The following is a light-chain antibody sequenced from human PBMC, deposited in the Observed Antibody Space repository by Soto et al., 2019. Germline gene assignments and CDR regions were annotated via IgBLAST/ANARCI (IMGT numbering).Light chain of an antibody. CDR1: QSISYY. Sequence: DIQMTQSPSSLSASVGDRVTITCRASQSISYYLNWYQQKPGKAPKLLIYAASTLQGGVPSRFSGSGSGTDFTLTISSLQPEDFATYYCQQSYSTLWTFGQGTKVEIK. CDR3: QQSYSTLWT. V-gene: IGKV1-39*01. J-gene: IGKJ1*01. CDR2: AAS.